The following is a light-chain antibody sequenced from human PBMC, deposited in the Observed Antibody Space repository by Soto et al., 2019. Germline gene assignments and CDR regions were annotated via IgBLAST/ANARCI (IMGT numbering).Light chain of an antibody. CDR3: QQRSNWPRRIT. CDR1: QSVSSSY. Sequence: EMVMTQSPGTLSLSPGERATLSCRASQSVSSSYLAWYQQKPGQAPRVLIYDASNRATGIPARFSGSGSGTDFTLTISSIEPEDFAVYYCQQRSNWPRRITFGQGTRLEIK. J-gene: IGKJ5*01. CDR2: DAS. V-gene: IGKV3D-20*02.